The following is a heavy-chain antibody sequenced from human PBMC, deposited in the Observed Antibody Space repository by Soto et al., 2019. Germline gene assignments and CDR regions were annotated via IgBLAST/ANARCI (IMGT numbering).Heavy chain of an antibody. J-gene: IGHJ4*02. D-gene: IGHD2-21*02. Sequence: QVHLVQSGADVKKPGASVKVSCTASGSTFSSYALHWVRQAPGQRREWMGWINAGNGNTKYSQKLQGRFTMTREPSAGTAYRELRSLRSKDTALYYCAKEISHGGDCCWDDWGRGTLVIVSS. CDR2: INAGNGNT. CDR1: GSTFSSYA. CDR3: AKEISHGGDCCWDD. V-gene: IGHV1-3*01.